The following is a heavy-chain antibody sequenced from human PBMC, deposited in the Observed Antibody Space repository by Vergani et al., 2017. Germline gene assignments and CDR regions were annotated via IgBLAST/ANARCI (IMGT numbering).Heavy chain of an antibody. CDR3: ARQRINIVRGVMTSWIDP. J-gene: IGHJ5*02. CDR1: GGSISSGDYY. V-gene: IGHV4-30-4*08. D-gene: IGHD3-10*01. Sequence: QVQLQESGPGLVKPSQTLSLTCTVSGGSISSGDYYWSWIRQPPGKGLEWIGYIYYIGSTYYNPSLKSRVTISVDTSKNQFPLKLSSVTAADTAVYDCARQRINIVRGVMTSWIDPWGQGTL. CDR2: IYYIGST.